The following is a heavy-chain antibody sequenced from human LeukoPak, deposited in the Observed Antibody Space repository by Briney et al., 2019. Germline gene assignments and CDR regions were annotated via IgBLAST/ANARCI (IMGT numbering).Heavy chain of an antibody. D-gene: IGHD2-8*02. CDR1: GFTFRSYA. J-gene: IGHJ4*02. CDR3: AKEGWDKSYWYGRIDY. CDR2: ISGSGGST. Sequence: GGSLRLSCAASGFTFRSYAMSWVRQAPGKGLEWVSGISGSGGSTYYADSVKGRFTISRDNPKNTLFLQMNSLRAEDTAVYYCAKEGWDKSYWYGRIDYWGQGTLVTVSS. V-gene: IGHV3-23*01.